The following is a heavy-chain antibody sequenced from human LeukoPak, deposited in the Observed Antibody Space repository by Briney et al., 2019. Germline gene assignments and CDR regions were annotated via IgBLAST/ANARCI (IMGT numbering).Heavy chain of an antibody. D-gene: IGHD3-10*01. V-gene: IGHV7-4-1*02. CDR2: INTNTGNP. J-gene: IGHJ5*02. CDR1: GYSFTSYA. CDR3: ARIFDSGDL. Sequence: ASVKVSYKPSGYSFTSYAMNWVRQAPGQGLEWMGWINTNTGNPTYAQRFTGRCVFSLDTSVSTAYLQISSLNAEDTAVYYCARIFDSGDLWGQGNLVTVSS.